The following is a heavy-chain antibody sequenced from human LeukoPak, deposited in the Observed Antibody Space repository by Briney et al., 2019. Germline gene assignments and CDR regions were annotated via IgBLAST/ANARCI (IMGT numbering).Heavy chain of an antibody. J-gene: IGHJ4*02. Sequence: SETPSLTCAVYGGSFSGYYWSWIRQPPGKGLEWIGEINHSGSTNYNPSLKSRVTISVDTSKNQFSLKLSSVTAADTAVYYCARALRGGIAPYFDYWGQGTLVTVSS. CDR2: INHSGST. D-gene: IGHD6-13*01. CDR3: ARALRGGIAPYFDY. V-gene: IGHV4-34*01. CDR1: GGSFSGYY.